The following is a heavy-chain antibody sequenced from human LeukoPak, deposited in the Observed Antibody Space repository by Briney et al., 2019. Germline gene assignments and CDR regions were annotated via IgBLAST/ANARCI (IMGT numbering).Heavy chain of an antibody. Sequence: GASVKVSCKASGYTFTSYAMHWVRQAPGQRLEWMGWINAGNGNTKYSQKFQGRVTITRDTSASTAYMELSSLRSEDTAVYYCARDHLVGIVVVTYYFDYWGQGTLVTVSS. D-gene: IGHD3-22*01. CDR1: GYTFTSYA. J-gene: IGHJ4*02. CDR2: INAGNGNT. V-gene: IGHV1-3*01. CDR3: ARDHLVGIVVVTYYFDY.